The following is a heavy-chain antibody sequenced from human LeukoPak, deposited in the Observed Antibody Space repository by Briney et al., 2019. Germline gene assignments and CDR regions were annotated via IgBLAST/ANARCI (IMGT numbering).Heavy chain of an antibody. D-gene: IGHD1/OR15-1a*01. CDR3: AKDFEFKWQQPSDH. CDR1: GFTFSSYA. J-gene: IGHJ4*02. V-gene: IGHV3-23*01. CDR2: ISGSGGST. Sequence: GGSLRLSCAASGFTFSSYAMSWVRQAPGKGLEWVSAISGSGGSTYYADSVKGRFTISRDNSKSTLFLQVNSLRAEDTAVYFCAKDFEFKWQQPSDHWGQGTPVTVSS.